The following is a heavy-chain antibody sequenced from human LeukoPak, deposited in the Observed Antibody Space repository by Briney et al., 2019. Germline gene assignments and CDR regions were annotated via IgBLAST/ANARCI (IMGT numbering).Heavy chain of an antibody. D-gene: IGHD3-9*01. V-gene: IGHV1-18*01. J-gene: IGHJ4*02. Sequence: GASVKVSCKASGYTSTSYGISWVRQAPGQGLEWMGWISAYNGNTNYAQKLQGRVTMTTDTSTSTAYMELRSLRSDDTAVYYCARGTYDILTGYYLGYWGQGTLVTVSS. CDR1: GYTSTSYG. CDR3: ARGTYDILTGYYLGY. CDR2: ISAYNGNT.